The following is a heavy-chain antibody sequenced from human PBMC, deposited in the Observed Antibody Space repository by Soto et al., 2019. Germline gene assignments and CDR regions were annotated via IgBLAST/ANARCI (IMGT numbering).Heavy chain of an antibody. CDR2: IRAYNGNT. D-gene: IGHD4-17*01. CDR1: GYTFTSDG. CDR3: ATAYGDYVYSYYYGMDV. J-gene: IGHJ6*02. Sequence: ASVKISCKASGYTFTSDGISWVRQAPGQGLEWMGWIRAYNGNTNYAQKLQGRVTMTTDPSTNTSYMDLRSLRSDDTAVYYCATAYGDYVYSYYYGMDVWCQVPTVTVSS. V-gene: IGHV1-18*04.